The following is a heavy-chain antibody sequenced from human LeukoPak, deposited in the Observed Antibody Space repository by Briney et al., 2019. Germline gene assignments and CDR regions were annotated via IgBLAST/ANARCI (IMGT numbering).Heavy chain of an antibody. Sequence: GASVKVSCKASGYTFTGYYMHWVRQAPGQGLEWMGWINPNSGGTNYAQKFQGRVTMTRDTSISTAYMELSRLRSDDTAVYYCASSDSSGYYGYYFDYWGQGTLVTVSS. D-gene: IGHD3-22*01. V-gene: IGHV1-2*02. CDR2: INPNSGGT. J-gene: IGHJ4*02. CDR1: GYTFTGYY. CDR3: ASSDSSGYYGYYFDY.